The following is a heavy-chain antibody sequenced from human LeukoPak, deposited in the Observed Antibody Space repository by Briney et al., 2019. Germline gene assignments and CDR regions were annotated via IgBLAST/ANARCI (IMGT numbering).Heavy chain of an antibody. CDR3: ARATGAAGNVENY. D-gene: IGHD3-10*01. Sequence: GGSLRLSCAASGFTFSSYAMSWVRQAPGKGLEWVSAISGSGGSTYYADSVKGRFTISRDNSKNTLYLQMNSLRAEDTAVYYCARATGAAGNVENYWGQGTLVTVSS. CDR2: ISGSGGST. J-gene: IGHJ4*02. CDR1: GFTFSSYA. V-gene: IGHV3-23*01.